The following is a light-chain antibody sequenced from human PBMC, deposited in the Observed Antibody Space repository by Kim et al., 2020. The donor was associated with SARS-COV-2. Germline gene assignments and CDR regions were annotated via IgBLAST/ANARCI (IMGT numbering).Light chain of an antibody. CDR2: GAT. V-gene: IGKV1-39*01. J-gene: IGKJ2*02. CDR1: QDISNY. Sequence: SASVGDRVTITCRTSQDISNYFNWYQHRPGQAPKLLVYGATTLQSGVPSRFSGSGSGTDFSLTLSSLQPEDSATSYCQQSYTEPWTFGQGTKLEI. CDR3: QQSYTEPWT.